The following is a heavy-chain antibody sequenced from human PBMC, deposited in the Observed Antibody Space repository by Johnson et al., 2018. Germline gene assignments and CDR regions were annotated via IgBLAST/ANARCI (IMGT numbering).Heavy chain of an antibody. D-gene: IGHD2-15*01. J-gene: IGHJ3*02. CDR3: AGDGVVVAATPDAFDI. CDR1: GFIFSSYS. V-gene: IGHV3-21*01. Sequence: VQLVQSGGALVKPGGSLRLSCAASGFIFSSYSMNWVRQAPGKGLEWVSFISSSSSYIYYADSVKGRFTISRDNAKNSLYLQMNSLRAEDTAVYYCAGDGVVVAATPDAFDIWGQGTMVTVSS. CDR2: ISSSSSYI.